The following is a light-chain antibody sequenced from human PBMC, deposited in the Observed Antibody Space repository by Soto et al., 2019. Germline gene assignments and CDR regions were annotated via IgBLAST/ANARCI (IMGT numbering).Light chain of an antibody. J-gene: IGKJ1*01. CDR2: DTF. Sequence: DIQMTQSPSSLSASLGDRVTITCRPSKSIRNELNWFQQRPGKAPRLLIYDTFTLQSGVPSRFSGSVSGTEFSLTISSLQAGDSAIYYCHQSFTTPWTFGQGTKVDIK. CDR3: HQSFTTPWT. CDR1: KSIRNE. V-gene: IGKV1-39*01.